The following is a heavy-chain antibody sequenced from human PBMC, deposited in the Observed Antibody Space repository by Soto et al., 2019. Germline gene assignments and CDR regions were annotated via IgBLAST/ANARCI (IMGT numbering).Heavy chain of an antibody. V-gene: IGHV3-30-3*01. D-gene: IGHD6-13*01. CDR1: GFTFSSYA. J-gene: IGHJ6*02. CDR3: ASRYSSSWYPTNYYYYGMDV. Sequence: GGSLRLSCAASGFTFSSYAMHWVRQAPGKGLEWVAVISYDGSNKYYADSVKGRFTISRDNSKNTLYLQMNSLRAEDTAVYYCASRYSSSWYPTNYYYYGMDVWGQGTTVTVSS. CDR2: ISYDGSNK.